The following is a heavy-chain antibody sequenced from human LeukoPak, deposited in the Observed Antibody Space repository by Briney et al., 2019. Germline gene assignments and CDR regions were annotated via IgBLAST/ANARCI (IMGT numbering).Heavy chain of an antibody. V-gene: IGHV3-30*03. CDR2: ISYDGSNK. Sequence: GGSLRLSCAASGFTFSSYGMHWVRQAPGKGLEWVAVISYDGSNKYYADSVKGRFTISRDNSKNTLYLQMNSLRAEDTAVYYCARGPTATHSYHYGMDIWGQGTTVTVSS. D-gene: IGHD4-17*01. CDR3: ARGPTATHSYHYGMDI. CDR1: GFTFSSYG. J-gene: IGHJ6*02.